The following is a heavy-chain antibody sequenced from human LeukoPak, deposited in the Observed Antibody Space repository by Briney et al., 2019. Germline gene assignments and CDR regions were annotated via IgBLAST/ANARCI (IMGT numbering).Heavy chain of an antibody. CDR3: ARRSGSYGST. CDR1: GFTFSNYW. J-gene: IGHJ5*02. D-gene: IGHD4-17*01. CDR2: IYDDGSST. Sequence: QSGGSLRLSCAASGFTFSNYWMHWVRQAPGKGLVWVSRIYDDGSSTGYADSVKGRFTISRDNAKNTLYLQMSSLRAEDTAIYYCARRSGSYGSTWGQGTLVTVSS. V-gene: IGHV3-74*01.